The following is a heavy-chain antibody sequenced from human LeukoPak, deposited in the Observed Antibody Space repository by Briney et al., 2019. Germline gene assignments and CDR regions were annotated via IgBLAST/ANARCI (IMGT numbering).Heavy chain of an antibody. V-gene: IGHV1-46*01. CDR1: GYTFTSYY. CDR2: INPSGGST. CDR3: ARDSSSWYENWFDP. Sequence: GASVKVSCKASGYTFTSYYMHWVRQAPGQGLEWMGIINPSGGSTSYAQKFQGRVTMTRDTSISTAYMELSRLRSDDTAVYYCARDSSSWYENWFDPWGQGTLVTVSS. D-gene: IGHD6-13*01. J-gene: IGHJ5*02.